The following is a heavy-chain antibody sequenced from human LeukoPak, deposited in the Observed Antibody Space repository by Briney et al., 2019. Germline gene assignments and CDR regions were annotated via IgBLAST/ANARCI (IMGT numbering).Heavy chain of an antibody. Sequence: GGSLRLSCAASGFTFRSFGMHWVRQAPGKGLEWVALIWYDGTEKYYADSVKGRFTVSRDNSKTAVYLQMNSLRAEDTAVYYCAKGGRGTYYSDSWGQGTLVTVSS. CDR1: GFTFRSFG. CDR3: AKGGRGTYYSDS. V-gene: IGHV3-33*06. J-gene: IGHJ4*02. D-gene: IGHD3-16*01. CDR2: IWYDGTEK.